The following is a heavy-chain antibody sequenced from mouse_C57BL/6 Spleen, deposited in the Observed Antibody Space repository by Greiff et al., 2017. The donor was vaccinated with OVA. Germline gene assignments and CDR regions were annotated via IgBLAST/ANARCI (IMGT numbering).Heavy chain of an antibody. CDR2: INPNNGGT. J-gene: IGHJ4*01. CDR3: ARARKGDYAMDY. CDR1: GYTFTDYN. V-gene: IGHV1-18*01. Sequence: VQLQQSGPELVKPGASVKIPCKASGYTFTDYNMAWVKQSHGKSLAWIGDINPNNGGTIYNQKFKGKATLTVDKSSSTAYMELRSLTSEDTAVYYCARARKGDYAMDYWGQGTSVTVSS.